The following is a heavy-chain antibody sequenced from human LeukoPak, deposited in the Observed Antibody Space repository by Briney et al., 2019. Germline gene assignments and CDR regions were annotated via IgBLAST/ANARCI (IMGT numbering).Heavy chain of an antibody. D-gene: IGHD3-22*01. CDR3: ARSWSYFARPYDSSGTDFDY. Sequence: ASVKVSCKASGYTFTGYYMRWVRQAPGQGLEWMGRINPNSGGTNYAQKFQGRVTMTRDTSISTAYMELSRLRSDDTAVYYCARSWSYFARPYDSSGTDFDYWGQGTLVTVSS. J-gene: IGHJ4*02. CDR1: GYTFTGYY. CDR2: INPNSGGT. V-gene: IGHV1-2*06.